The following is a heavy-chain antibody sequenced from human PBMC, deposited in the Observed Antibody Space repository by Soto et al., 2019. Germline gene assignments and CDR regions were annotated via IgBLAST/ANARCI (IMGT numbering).Heavy chain of an antibody. J-gene: IGHJ5*02. CDR3: ARVVVITTDSGRYNWFDP. CDR1: GGSISSYY. V-gene: IGHV4-59*01. Sequence: GSLRLSCAVSGGSISSYYWSWIRQPPGKGLEWIGYIYYSGSTNYNPSLKSRVTISVDTSKNQFSLKLSSVTAADTAVYYCARVVVITTDSGRYNWFDPWGQGTLVTVSS. D-gene: IGHD3-22*01. CDR2: IYYSGST.